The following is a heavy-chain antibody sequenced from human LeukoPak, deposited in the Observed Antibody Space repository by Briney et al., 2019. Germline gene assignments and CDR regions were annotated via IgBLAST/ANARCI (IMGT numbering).Heavy chain of an antibody. J-gene: IGHJ4*02. D-gene: IGHD2-2*01. CDR3: VRGYQLLEW. CDR2: IRHDGSDK. Sequence: PGGSLRLSCAASGFTFSGYGMHWVRQAPGKGLEWVTFIRHDGSDKYYADSVKGRFTISRDNSKNTLYLQMNSLRSEDTAVYYCVRGYQLLEWWGQGTLVIVSS. V-gene: IGHV3-30*02. CDR1: GFTFSGYG.